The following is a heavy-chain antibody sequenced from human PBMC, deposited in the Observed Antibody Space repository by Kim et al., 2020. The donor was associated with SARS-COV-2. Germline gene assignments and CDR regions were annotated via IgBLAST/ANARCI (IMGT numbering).Heavy chain of an antibody. J-gene: IGHJ4*02. CDR3: ARVRVLLWFGELRENYFDY. D-gene: IGHD3-10*01. Sequence: SETLSLTCTVSGGSISSGGYYWSWIRQHPGKGLEWIGYIYYSGSTYYNPSLKSRVTISVDTSTNQFSQMLSSVTAADTAVYYCARVRVLLWFGELRENYFDYWGQGTLVTVSS. V-gene: IGHV4-31*03. CDR1: GGSISSGGYY. CDR2: IYYSGST.